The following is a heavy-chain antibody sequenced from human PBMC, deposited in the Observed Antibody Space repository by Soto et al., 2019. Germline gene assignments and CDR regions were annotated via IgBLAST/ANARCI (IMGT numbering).Heavy chain of an antibody. D-gene: IGHD3-10*01. CDR3: ARAPKAVWFGEKYYFDY. CDR2: INAGNGNT. CDR1: GYTFTSYA. Sequence: GASVKVSCKASGYTFTSYAMHWVRQAPGQRLEWMGWINAGNGNTKYSQKFQGRVTITRDTSASTAYMELSSLRSDDTAVYYCARAPKAVWFGEKYYFDYWGLGTLVTVSS. V-gene: IGHV1-3*01. J-gene: IGHJ4*01.